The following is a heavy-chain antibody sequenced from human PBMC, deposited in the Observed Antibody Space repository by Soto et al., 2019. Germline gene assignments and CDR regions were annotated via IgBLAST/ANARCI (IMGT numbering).Heavy chain of an antibody. Sequence: GGSLRLSCAASGFIFSDYAMSWVRQAPGKGLEWVSMISGGGSRTFYVDSVKGRFTISRDNSKNTLYLQLNSLRAEDTAVYFCAKDSTVNYDSVWGSYRYTNFDFWGQGTLVTVSS. D-gene: IGHD3-16*02. CDR3: AKDSTVNYDSVWGSYRYTNFDF. V-gene: IGHV3-23*01. J-gene: IGHJ4*02. CDR2: ISGGGSRT. CDR1: GFIFSDYA.